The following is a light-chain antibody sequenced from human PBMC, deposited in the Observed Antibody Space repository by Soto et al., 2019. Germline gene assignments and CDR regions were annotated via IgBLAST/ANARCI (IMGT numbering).Light chain of an antibody. CDR2: DAS. CDR3: HQRSNWPRT. J-gene: IGKJ1*01. CDR1: QSVSSY. V-gene: IGKV3-11*01. Sequence: EIVLTQSPATLSLSPGERATLSCRASQSVSSYLAWYQQKPGRAPRLLIFDASNRATGIPARFSGSGSGTDFTLTISSLEPEDFAVYYCHQRSNWPRTFGQGTKVEIK.